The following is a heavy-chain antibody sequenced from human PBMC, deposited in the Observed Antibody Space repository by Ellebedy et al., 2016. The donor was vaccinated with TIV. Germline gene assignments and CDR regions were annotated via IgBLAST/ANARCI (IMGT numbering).Heavy chain of an antibody. CDR3: ARHPHYAYCGGDCYFDY. CDR1: GYSFTTYW. V-gene: IGHV5-10-1*01. CDR2: IDPSDSYT. J-gene: IGHJ4*02. D-gene: IGHD2-21*02. Sequence: GESLKISXQASGYSFTTYWISWVRQMPGKGLEWMGRIDPSDSYTNYSPSFQGHVTISADKSISTAYLQWSSLKASDTAMYYCARHPHYAYCGGDCYFDYWGQGTLVTVSS.